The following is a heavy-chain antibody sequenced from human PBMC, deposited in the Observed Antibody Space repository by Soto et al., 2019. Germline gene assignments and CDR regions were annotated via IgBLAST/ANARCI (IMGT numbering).Heavy chain of an antibody. CDR3: ARGGDIAVAGTDYYYYMDV. CDR1: GGSFSGYY. V-gene: IGHV4-34*01. Sequence: QVQLQQWGAGLLKPSETLSLTCAVYGGSFSGYYWSWIRQPPGKGLEWIGAINHSGSTNYNPSLQSRVTISVDTSKNQFSLKLSSVTAADTAVYYCARGGDIAVAGTDYYYYMDVWGKGTTVTVSS. CDR2: INHSGST. J-gene: IGHJ6*03. D-gene: IGHD6-19*01.